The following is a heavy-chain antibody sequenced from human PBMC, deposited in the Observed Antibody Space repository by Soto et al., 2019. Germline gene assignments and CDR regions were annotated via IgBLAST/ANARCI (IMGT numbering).Heavy chain of an antibody. CDR2: INPNSGGT. J-gene: IGHJ6*02. V-gene: IGHV1-2*04. Sequence: EASVKVSCKASGYTFTGYYMHWVRQAPGQGLEWMGWINPNSGGTNYAQKFQGWVTMTRDTSISTAYMELSRLRSDDTAVYYCARDIVLVPAAMLTGGGYYYYYGMDVWGQGTTVTV. CDR3: ARDIVLVPAAMLTGGGYYYYYGMDV. D-gene: IGHD2-2*01. CDR1: GYTFTGYY.